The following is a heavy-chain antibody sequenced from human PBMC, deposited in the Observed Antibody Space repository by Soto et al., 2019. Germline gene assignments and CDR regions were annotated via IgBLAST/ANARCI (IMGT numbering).Heavy chain of an antibody. J-gene: IGHJ4*02. CDR1: GFTFTRSA. Sequence: SVKVSCKASGFTFTRSAVQWVRQARGQRLEWIGWIVTGSGNTNYAQKFQERVTITRDMSTSTAYMELSSLRSEDTAVYYCGADYDSLSGYYKFDYWGQGTLVTVSS. CDR3: GADYDSLSGYYKFDY. D-gene: IGHD3-3*01. V-gene: IGHV1-58*01. CDR2: IVTGSGNT.